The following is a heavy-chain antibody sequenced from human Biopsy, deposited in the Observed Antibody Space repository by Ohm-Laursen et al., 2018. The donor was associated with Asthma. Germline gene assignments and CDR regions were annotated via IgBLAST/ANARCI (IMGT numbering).Heavy chain of an antibody. CDR2: INPNGGAT. D-gene: IGHD7-27*01. V-gene: IGHV1-2*06. Sequence: ASVKVSCNASAYTFIGYHLHWVRQAPGEGLEWMGRINPNGGATIYAQKFQGRVTMTRDTSISTAYMELSRLTSDDTAVYYCARVQKSPGDRWFDPWGQGTLVTVSS. CDR3: ARVQKSPGDRWFDP. CDR1: AYTFIGYH. J-gene: IGHJ5*02.